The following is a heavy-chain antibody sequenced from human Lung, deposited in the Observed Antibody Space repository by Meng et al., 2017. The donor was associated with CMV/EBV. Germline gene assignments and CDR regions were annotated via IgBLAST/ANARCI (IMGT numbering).Heavy chain of an antibody. CDR3: ARVDYQTNRGRWFDP. J-gene: IGHJ5*02. D-gene: IGHD2-2*01. Sequence: GESLKISCAASGFTFSDYYMSWIRQAPGKGLEWVSYISGSRSTIYYGDSVKGRFTISRDNAKNSLYLQMNSLRAEDTAVYYCARVDYQTNRGRWFDPWGQGTXVTVSS. CDR1: GFTFSDYY. V-gene: IGHV3-11*04. CDR2: ISGSRSTI.